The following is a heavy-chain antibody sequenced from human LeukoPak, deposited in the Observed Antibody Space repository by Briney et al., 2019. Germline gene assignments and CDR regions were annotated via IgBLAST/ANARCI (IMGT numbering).Heavy chain of an antibody. J-gene: IGHJ4*02. D-gene: IGHD5-18*01. Sequence: SETLSLTCTVSGGSISSSSYYWGWIRQPPGKGLEWIGSIYYSGSAHYNPSLKSRVTISEDTSKNQFSLKLSSVTAADTAVYYCARGYGRYFDYWGQGTLVTVSS. V-gene: IGHV4-39*07. CDR2: IYYSGSA. CDR1: GGSISSSSYY. CDR3: ARGYGRYFDY.